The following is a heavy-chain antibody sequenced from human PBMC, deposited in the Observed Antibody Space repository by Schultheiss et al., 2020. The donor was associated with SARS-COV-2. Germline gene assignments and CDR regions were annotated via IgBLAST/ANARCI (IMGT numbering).Heavy chain of an antibody. Sequence: GESLKISCAASGFTFSSYAMSWVRQAPGKGLEWVSAISGSGGSTYYADSVKGRFTISRDNSKNTLYLQMSSLRAEDTAVYYCVKGRGTISMTTVMGDYWGQGTLVTVSS. CDR1: GFTFSSYA. V-gene: IGHV3-23*01. D-gene: IGHD4-11*01. CDR3: VKGRGTISMTTVMGDY. J-gene: IGHJ4*02. CDR2: ISGSGGST.